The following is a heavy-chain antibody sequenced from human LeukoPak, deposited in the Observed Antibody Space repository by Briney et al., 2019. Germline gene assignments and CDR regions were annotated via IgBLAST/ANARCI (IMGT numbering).Heavy chain of an antibody. Sequence: GGSLRLSCAASGFAFKNAWMSWVRQAPGKGLEWVGRIKRKSDGGTPDYAAPVEGRFTISRDDSKNTLYLQMSSLRPEDTAVYYCATDQGFIYYFYYWGQGALVTVSS. CDR1: GFAFKNAW. CDR3: ATDQGFIYYFYY. CDR2: IKRKSDGGTP. D-gene: IGHD3-10*01. V-gene: IGHV3-15*01. J-gene: IGHJ4*02.